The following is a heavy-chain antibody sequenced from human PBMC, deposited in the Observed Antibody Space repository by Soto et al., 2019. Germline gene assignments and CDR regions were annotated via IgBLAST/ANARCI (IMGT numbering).Heavy chain of an antibody. CDR2: ISGSGNYT. V-gene: IGHV3-21*01. CDR1: GFTFSTYS. D-gene: IGHD4-4*01. Sequence: PXGSLRLSCAASGFTFSTYSMNWVRQAPGKGLDWVSSISGSGNYTHYADFLRGRFTISRDNAKTSLYLQMNSLRAEDTAVYYCAREGINNYNEYYFDAWGQGTVVTVSS. CDR3: AREGINNYNEYYFDA. J-gene: IGHJ4*02.